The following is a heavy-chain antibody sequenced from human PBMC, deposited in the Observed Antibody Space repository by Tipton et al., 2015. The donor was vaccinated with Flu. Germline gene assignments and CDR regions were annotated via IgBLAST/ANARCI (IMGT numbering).Heavy chain of an antibody. V-gene: IGHV4-39*07. D-gene: IGHD6-19*01. Sequence: TLSLTCTVSGGSISSSSYYWGWIRQPPGKGLEWIGSIYYSGSTYYNPSLKSRVTISVDTSKNQFSLKLSSVTAADTAVYYCARNSGWYWGLYYFDYWGQGTLVTVSS. CDR3: ARNSGWYWGLYYFDY. CDR2: IYYSGST. CDR1: GGSISSSSYY. J-gene: IGHJ4*02.